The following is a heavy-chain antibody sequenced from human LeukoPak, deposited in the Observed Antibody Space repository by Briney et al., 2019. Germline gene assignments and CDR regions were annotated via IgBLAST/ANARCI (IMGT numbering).Heavy chain of an antibody. D-gene: IGHD3-10*01. Sequence: GGSLRLSCAASGFTFSSYGMSWVRQAPGKGLEWVSAISGSGGSTYYADSVKGRFTISRDNSKNTLYLQMNSLRAEDTAVYYCAREYYYYGSGSYYQDYWGQGTLVTVSS. CDR2: ISGSGGST. CDR1: GFTFSSYG. V-gene: IGHV3-23*01. J-gene: IGHJ4*02. CDR3: AREYYYYGSGSYYQDY.